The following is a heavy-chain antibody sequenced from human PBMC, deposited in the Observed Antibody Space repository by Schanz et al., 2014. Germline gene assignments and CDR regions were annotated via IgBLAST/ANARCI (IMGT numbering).Heavy chain of an antibody. V-gene: IGHV4-34*01. J-gene: IGHJ4*02. CDR1: GGSFSGYW. D-gene: IGHD3-3*01. CDR2: VNHGGYT. Sequence: QVQLQQWGAGLLKPSETLSLTCAFSGGSFSGYWWTWVRQSPGKGLEWIGEVNHGGYTNYNPSLKSRVTVSVDMSKKQFSLKVTSVTPADTAVYYCARGVLGSGYRQQYYFDHWGQGTLVTVSS. CDR3: ARGVLGSGYRQQYYFDH.